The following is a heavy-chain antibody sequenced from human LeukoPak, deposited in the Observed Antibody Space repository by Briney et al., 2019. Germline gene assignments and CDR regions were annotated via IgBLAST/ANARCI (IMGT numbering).Heavy chain of an antibody. D-gene: IGHD2-2*01. V-gene: IGHV4-34*01. CDR1: GGSFSGYY. CDR3: ASPQPISYCSSTSCYPSGYYGMDV. J-gene: IGHJ6*02. CDR2: INHSGST. Sequence: SETLSLTCAVYGGSFSGYYWSWIRQPPGKGLEWIGEINHSGSTNYNPSLKSRVTISVDTSKNQFSLKLSSVTAADTAVYYCASPQPISYCSSTSCYPSGYYGMDVWGQGTTVTVSS.